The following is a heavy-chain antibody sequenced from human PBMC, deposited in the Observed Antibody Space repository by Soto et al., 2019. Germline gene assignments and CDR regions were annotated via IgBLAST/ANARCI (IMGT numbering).Heavy chain of an antibody. Sequence: QVQLQQWGAGLLKPSETLSLTCAVHGGSFSGYSWTWIRQPPGQGLEWIGEINSGRSTTYNPALSSRVAMSLATSTNHFPLNLSSVTAADTAVYYFARHRDYSYCYCGMDVRGQGTTVTVSS. D-gene: IGHD3-10*01. CDR2: INSGRST. V-gene: IGHV4-34*01. J-gene: IGHJ6*02. CDR3: ARHRDYSYCYCGMDV. CDR1: GGSFSGYS.